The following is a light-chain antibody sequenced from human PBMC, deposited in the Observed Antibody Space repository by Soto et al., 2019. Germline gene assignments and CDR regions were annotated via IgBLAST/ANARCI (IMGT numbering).Light chain of an antibody. J-gene: IGLJ1*01. CDR3: TSPTPGSLYV. CDR1: SSNIGGNS. CDR2: MVS. V-gene: IGLV2-14*01. Sequence: QSVLTQPPSVSAAPGQKVTISCSGSSSNIGGNSVSWYQQLPGRVPKLLIYMVSNRPSGVSNRFSGSKSGNTASLTISGLQAEDEADYFCTSPTPGSLYVFGTGTKVTV.